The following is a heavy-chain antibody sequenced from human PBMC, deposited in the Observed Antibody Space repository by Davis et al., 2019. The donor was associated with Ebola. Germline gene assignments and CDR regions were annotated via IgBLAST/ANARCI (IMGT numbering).Heavy chain of an antibody. V-gene: IGHV3-33*01. J-gene: IGHJ4*02. D-gene: IGHD3-9*01. CDR3: ASVPDFDILAGYYTNNKIFDN. Sequence: GESLKISCAASGFTFSSYGMHWVRQAPGKGLEWVAVIWYDGSNKYYADSVKGRFTISRDNSRDTVYLQMNSLRAEDTAIYYCASVPDFDILAGYYTNNKIFDNWGQGALVTVSS. CDR1: GFTFSSYG. CDR2: IWYDGSNK.